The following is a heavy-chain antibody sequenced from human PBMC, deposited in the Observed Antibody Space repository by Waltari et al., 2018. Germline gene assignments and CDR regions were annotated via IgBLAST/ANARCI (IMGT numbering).Heavy chain of an antibody. Sequence: QVHLVQSGGGVFQPGVSLRPSCAVSGFSFSSHGVHWVRQAPGKGLQWVSVISDDGRNKYYTDSVKGRFTVSRDNSQNTLHLQMNSLAVEDTAVYYCAREGVILKITDRYFDMWGRGTLVTVSS. J-gene: IGHJ2*01. V-gene: IGHV3-30*10. D-gene: IGHD3-9*01. CDR1: GFSFSSHG. CDR3: AREGVILKITDRYFDM. CDR2: ISDDGRNK.